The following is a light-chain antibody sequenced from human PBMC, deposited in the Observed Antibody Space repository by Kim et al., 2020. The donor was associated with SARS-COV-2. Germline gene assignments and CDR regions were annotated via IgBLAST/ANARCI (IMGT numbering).Light chain of an antibody. CDR1: QGISSA. CDR3: QQFSNYPFT. J-gene: IGKJ3*01. CDR2: DAS. Sequence: GDRVTITCRASQGISSALAWYQQKPGKSPKLLIYDASSLESGVPSRFSGSGSGTDFTLIISCLQPEDFATYYCQQFSNYPFTFGPGTKVDIK. V-gene: IGKV1D-13*01.